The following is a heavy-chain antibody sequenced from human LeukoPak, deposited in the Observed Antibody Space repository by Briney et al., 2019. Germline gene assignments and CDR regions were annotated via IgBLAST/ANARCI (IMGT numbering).Heavy chain of an antibody. J-gene: IGHJ5*02. CDR3: AIRYCSSTSCPFDP. Sequence: GGSLRLSCAASGFTFSSYWMHWVRQAPGKGLVWVSRINSDGSSTSYADSVKGRFTISRDNAKNTLYLQMNSLKAEDTAVYYCAIRYCSSTSCPFDPWGQGTLVTVSS. CDR2: INSDGSST. D-gene: IGHD2-2*01. V-gene: IGHV3-74*01. CDR1: GFTFSSYW.